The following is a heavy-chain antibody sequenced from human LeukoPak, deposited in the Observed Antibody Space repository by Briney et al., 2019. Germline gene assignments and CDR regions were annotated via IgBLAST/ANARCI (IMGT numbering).Heavy chain of an antibody. V-gene: IGHV3-23*01. CDR2: ISGSGGST. D-gene: IGHD3-22*01. CDR3: AKDTYYYDSSGYYPPAFDY. Sequence: QTGGSLRLSCAASGFTFSSYAMSWVRQAPGKGLEWVSAISGSGGSTYYADSVKGRFTISRDNSKDTLYLQMNSLRAEDTAVYYCAKDTYYYDSSGYYPPAFDYWGQGTLVTVSS. J-gene: IGHJ4*02. CDR1: GFTFSSYA.